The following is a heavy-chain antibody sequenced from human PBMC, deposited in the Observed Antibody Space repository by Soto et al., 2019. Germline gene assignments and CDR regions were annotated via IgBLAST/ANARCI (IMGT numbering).Heavy chain of an antibody. CDR1: GYSSAGYW. Sequence: PGESLKISCKGSGYSSAGYWITWVRQTPRKGLEWMGRIDPSGSQTYYNPSFRGHVTTSVTNSITTVFLQWSSLRASDTAIYYCARQIYVSYTGPYFQYYFDSWGQGTPVTVSS. CDR3: ARQIYVSYTGPYFQYYFDS. CDR2: IDPSGSQT. J-gene: IGHJ4*02. V-gene: IGHV5-10-1*01. D-gene: IGHD3-16*01.